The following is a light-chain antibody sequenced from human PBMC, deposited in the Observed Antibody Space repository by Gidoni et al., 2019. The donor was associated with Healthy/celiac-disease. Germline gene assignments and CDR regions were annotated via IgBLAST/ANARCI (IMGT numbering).Light chain of an antibody. CDR1: QSLLHSNGYNY. J-gene: IGKJ4*01. CDR3: MQALQTP. V-gene: IGKV2-28*01. Sequence: DIVMTQSPLSLPVTPGEPASISCRSSQSLLHSNGYNYLDWYLQKPGQSPQLLIYLVSHRASGVPDRFSGSGSGTDFTLKISRVEAEDVGVYYCMQALQTPFXGXTKVEIK. CDR2: LVS.